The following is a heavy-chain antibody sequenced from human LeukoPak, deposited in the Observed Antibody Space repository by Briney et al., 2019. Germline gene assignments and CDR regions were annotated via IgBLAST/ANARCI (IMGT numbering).Heavy chain of an antibody. Sequence: SETLSLTCAVYGGSFSGYYWSWIRQPPGKGLEWIGEINHSGSTNYNPSLKSRVTISVDTSKNQFSPKLSSVTAADTAVYYCARKEQWLPHDAFDIWGQGTMVTVSS. CDR2: INHSGST. V-gene: IGHV4-34*01. CDR3: ARKEQWLPHDAFDI. CDR1: GGSFSGYY. J-gene: IGHJ3*02. D-gene: IGHD6-19*01.